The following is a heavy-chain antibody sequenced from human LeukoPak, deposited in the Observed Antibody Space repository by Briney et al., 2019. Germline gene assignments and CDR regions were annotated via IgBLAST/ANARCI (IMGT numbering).Heavy chain of an antibody. Sequence: SETLSLTCTVSGGSISSVSYYWGWIRQPPGKGLECIGSTFYNGRTYYNPSLMTRATISVDTSKNQFSLRLNSVTAADTAVYYCARVVYSSSIDYWGQGTLVTVSS. CDR3: ARVVYSSSIDY. CDR1: GGSISSVSYY. CDR2: TFYNGRT. J-gene: IGHJ4*02. D-gene: IGHD2-8*02. V-gene: IGHV4-39*01.